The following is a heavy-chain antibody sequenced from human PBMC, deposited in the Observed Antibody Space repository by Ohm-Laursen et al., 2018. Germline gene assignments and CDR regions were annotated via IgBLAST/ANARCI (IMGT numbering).Heavy chain of an antibody. J-gene: IGHJ6*02. CDR1: GFTFSSYA. Sequence: SLRLSCAASGFTFSSYAMSWVRQAPGKGLEWVSAISGSGGSTYYADSVKGRFTISRDNSKNTLYLQMNSLRAEDTALYYCARDLTVTHFYFYGMDVWGQGTTVTVSS. V-gene: IGHV3-23*01. CDR3: ARDLTVTHFYFYGMDV. CDR2: ISGSGGST. D-gene: IGHD4-17*01.